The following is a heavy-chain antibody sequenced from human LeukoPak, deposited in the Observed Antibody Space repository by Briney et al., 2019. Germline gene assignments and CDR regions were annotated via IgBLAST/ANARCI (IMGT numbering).Heavy chain of an antibody. CDR2: INPNSGGT. Sequence: ASVKVSCKASGYTFTGYYMHWVRQAPGQGLEWMGWINPNSGGTNYAQKFQGRVTMTRDTSISTAYMELSRLRSDDTAVYYCARDHRGLCSSGLNWFDPWGQGTLVTVSS. D-gene: IGHD6-19*01. CDR3: ARDHRGLCSSGLNWFDP. V-gene: IGHV1-2*02. J-gene: IGHJ5*02. CDR1: GYTFTGYY.